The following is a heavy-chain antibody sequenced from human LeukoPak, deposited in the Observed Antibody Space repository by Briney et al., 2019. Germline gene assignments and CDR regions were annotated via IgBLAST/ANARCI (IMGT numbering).Heavy chain of an antibody. J-gene: IGHJ4*02. CDR3: ARCGGYYGSGSYDPDY. V-gene: IGHV4-39*07. CDR1: GGSISSSSYY. D-gene: IGHD3-10*01. CDR2: IYYSGST. Sequence: PSETLSLTCTVSGGSISSSSYYWGWIRQPPGKGLEWIGSIYYSGSTYYNPSLKSRVTISVDTSKNQFSLKLSSVTAADTAVYYCARCGGYYGSGSYDPDYWGQGTLVTVSS.